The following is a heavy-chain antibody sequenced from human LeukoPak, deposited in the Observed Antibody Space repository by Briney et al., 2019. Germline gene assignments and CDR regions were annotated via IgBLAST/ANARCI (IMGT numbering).Heavy chain of an antibody. V-gene: IGHV1-18*01. Sequence: ASVKVSCKASGYTFTSYDISWVRQAPGQGLEWMGWISAYSGNTNYAQKLQGRVTMTTDTSTGTAYMELRSLRSDDTAVYYRARGPSPKYSDYGGQGTLVTVSS. J-gene: IGHJ4*02. CDR1: GYTFTSYD. CDR2: ISAYSGNT. CDR3: ARGPSPKYSDY. D-gene: IGHD2-15*01.